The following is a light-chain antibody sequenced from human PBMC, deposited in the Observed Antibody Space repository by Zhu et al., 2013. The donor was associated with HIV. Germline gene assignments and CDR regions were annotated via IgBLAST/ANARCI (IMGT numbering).Light chain of an antibody. CDR3: QQYGSSPRT. CDR2: GAS. CDR1: QSVSSSY. V-gene: IGKV3-20*01. Sequence: EIVLTQSPATLSLSPGERATLSCRASQSVSSSYLAWYQHRPGQAPRLLIYGASTRATGIPDRFSGSGSGTDFTLTISRLEPADFAVYYCQQYGSSPRTFGQGTEGGNQ. J-gene: IGKJ1*01.